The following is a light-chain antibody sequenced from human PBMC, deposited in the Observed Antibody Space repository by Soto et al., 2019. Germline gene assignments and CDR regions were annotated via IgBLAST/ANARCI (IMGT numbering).Light chain of an antibody. CDR2: DVT. Sequence: SVLTQPASVSGSPGQSITISCTGTSSDVGGYNSVSWYQQHPGKAPKLILYDVTDRPSGVSYRFSGSKSGNTASLPISGLQAAGEADYLCGSFTSSMSKVFGRGT. V-gene: IGLV2-14*01. CDR3: GSFTSSMSKV. CDR1: SSDVGGYNS. J-gene: IGLJ1*01.